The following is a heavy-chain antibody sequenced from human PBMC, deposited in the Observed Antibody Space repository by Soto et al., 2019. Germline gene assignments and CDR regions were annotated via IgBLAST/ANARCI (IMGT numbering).Heavy chain of an antibody. V-gene: IGHV2-70*01. Sequence: SGPTLVNPTQTLTLTCTFSGFSLASSGMCVSWIRQPPGEALEWLAFICWDDDKYYSTSLKTRLTISKDTSKNQVVLTMTNVDPVDTATYYCSCTSGWYPERYFVFWGPATLVSVSS. CDR2: ICWDDDK. D-gene: IGHD6-19*01. CDR1: GFSLASSGMC. CDR3: SCTSGWYPERYFVF. J-gene: IGHJ4*02.